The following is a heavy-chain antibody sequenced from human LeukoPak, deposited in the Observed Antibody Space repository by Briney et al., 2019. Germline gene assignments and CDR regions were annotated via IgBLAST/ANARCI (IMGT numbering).Heavy chain of an antibody. D-gene: IGHD6-19*01. CDR2: IYPGDSDT. CDR3: ARLRSSGWYGAPVDY. Sequence: GESLKISCRGSGYSFTSYWIGCVRQMPGKGLEWMGIIYPGDSDTRYSPSFQGQVTISADKSISTAYLQWSSLKASDTAMYYCARLRSSGWYGAPVDYWGQGTLVTVSS. J-gene: IGHJ4*02. CDR1: GYSFTSYW. V-gene: IGHV5-51*01.